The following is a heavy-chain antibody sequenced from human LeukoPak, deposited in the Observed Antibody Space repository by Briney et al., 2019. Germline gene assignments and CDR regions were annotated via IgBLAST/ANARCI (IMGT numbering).Heavy chain of an antibody. Sequence: SETLSLTCTVSGYSISSGYYWGWPRQSPGKGLEWIGNIYHSGSTYYNPSLKSREIIPLDTSKHQFSLTLSSLTAADTAVYFCARRRTGTTLNPNYLDYWGQGTLVNGSS. CDR1: GYSISSGYY. CDR2: IYHSGST. D-gene: IGHD1-1*01. J-gene: IGHJ4*02. V-gene: IGHV4-38-2*02. CDR3: ARRRTGTTLNPNYLDY.